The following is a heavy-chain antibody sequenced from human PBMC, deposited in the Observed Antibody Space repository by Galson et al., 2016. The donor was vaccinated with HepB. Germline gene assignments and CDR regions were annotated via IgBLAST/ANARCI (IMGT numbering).Heavy chain of an antibody. Sequence: SLRLSCAASGFTFSDYAMHWVRQAPGKGLEWMGVISSVGINKYNADSVKGRFAISRDNSKSTLFLHMNRLRPEDTAVYYCVTHTNPDLWGQGTLVSVSP. CDR1: GFTFSDYA. J-gene: IGHJ5*02. CDR2: ISSVGINK. CDR3: VTHTNPDL. V-gene: IGHV3-30*09.